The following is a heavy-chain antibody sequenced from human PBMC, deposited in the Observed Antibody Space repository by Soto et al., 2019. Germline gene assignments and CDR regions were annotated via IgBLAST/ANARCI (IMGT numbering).Heavy chain of an antibody. J-gene: IGHJ6*02. Sequence: GGSLRLSCAASGFTFSSYGMHWVRQAPGKGLEWVAVISYDGSNKYYADSVKGRFTISRDNSRNTLYLQMNSLRAEDTAVYYCATYGSGSPYYYYGMDVWGQGTTVTVSS. CDR2: ISYDGSNK. D-gene: IGHD3-10*01. CDR1: GFTFSSYG. CDR3: ATYGSGSPYYYYGMDV. V-gene: IGHV3-30*03.